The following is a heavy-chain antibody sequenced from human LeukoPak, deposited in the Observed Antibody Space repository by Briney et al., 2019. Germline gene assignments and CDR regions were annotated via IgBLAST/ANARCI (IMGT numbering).Heavy chain of an antibody. Sequence: SETLPLTCTVSGGSISSHYWSWVRQPPGKGLEWIGYMYDTVNTKDNPSLTSRLTLSADTSKNQFSLRLGSVTAADTAVYYCATIKRGYPYGYFDFWGQGILVTVSS. CDR3: ATIKRGYPYGYFDF. CDR1: GGSISSHY. D-gene: IGHD5-18*01. J-gene: IGHJ4*02. CDR2: MYDTVNT. V-gene: IGHV4-59*11.